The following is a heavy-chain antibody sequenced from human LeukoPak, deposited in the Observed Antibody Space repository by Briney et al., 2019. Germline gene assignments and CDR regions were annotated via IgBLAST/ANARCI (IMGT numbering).Heavy chain of an antibody. V-gene: IGHV3-66*02. J-gene: IGHJ4*02. CDR3: ARDTYDSSGYYAHLDY. Sequence: GGSLRLSCAACGFSVSSNYMTWVRQAPGKGLEWVSVIHSGGRAYYADSVKGRFTTSRDNSKNTLDLQMNSLSVEDTAVYYCARDTYDSSGYYAHLDYWGQGTLVTVSS. CDR1: GFSVSSNY. CDR2: IHSGGRA. D-gene: IGHD3-22*01.